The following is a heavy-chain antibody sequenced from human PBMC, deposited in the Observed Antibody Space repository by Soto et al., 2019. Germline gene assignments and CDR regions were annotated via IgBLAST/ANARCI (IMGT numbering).Heavy chain of an antibody. CDR3: ARGNLGYCSGGGCSRYYYGMDV. D-gene: IGHD2-15*01. V-gene: IGHV4-34*01. Sequence: KTSETLSLTCAVYGGSFSGYYWSWIRQPPGKGLEWIGEINHSGSTNYNPSLKSRVTISVDTSKNQFSLKLSSVTAADTAVYYCARGNLGYCSGGGCSRYYYGMDVWGQGTTVTVSS. J-gene: IGHJ6*02. CDR1: GGSFSGYY. CDR2: INHSGST.